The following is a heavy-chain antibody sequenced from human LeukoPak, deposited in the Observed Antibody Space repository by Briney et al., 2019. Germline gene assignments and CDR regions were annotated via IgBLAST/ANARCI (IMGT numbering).Heavy chain of an antibody. CDR3: ARGYCSSTSCFGRAFDI. V-gene: IGHV4-39*01. D-gene: IGHD2-2*01. CDR1: GGSISSSSYY. J-gene: IGHJ3*02. CDR2: IYYSGST. Sequence: PSETLSLTCTVSGGSISSSSYYWGWIRQPPGKGLEWIGSIYYSGSTYCNPSLKSRVTISVDTSKNQFSLKLSSVTAADTAVYYCARGYCSSTSCFGRAFDIWGQGTMVTVSS.